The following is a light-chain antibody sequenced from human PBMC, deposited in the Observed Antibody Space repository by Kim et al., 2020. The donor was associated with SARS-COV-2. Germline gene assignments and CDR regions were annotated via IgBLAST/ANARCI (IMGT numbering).Light chain of an antibody. Sequence: GWPRERASLTGRARQSVCSNIAGYEQKPGQAPRLRIYDISTRATDFPARFSGSGSGTEFTLTITSLQSEDFAVYYCQQYNNRPLTFGGGTKVDIK. CDR2: DIS. CDR3: QQYNNRPLT. V-gene: IGKV3-15*01. J-gene: IGKJ4*01. CDR1: QSVCSN.